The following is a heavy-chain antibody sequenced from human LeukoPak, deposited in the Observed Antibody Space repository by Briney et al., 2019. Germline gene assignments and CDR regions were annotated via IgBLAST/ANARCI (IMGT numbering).Heavy chain of an antibody. J-gene: IGHJ4*02. CDR3: ATFQVSVGGTGPQDY. V-gene: IGHV1-24*01. Sequence: ASVKVSCKVSGYTLTELSMHWVRQAPGKGLEWMGGFDPEDGETIYAQKFQGRVTMTEDTSTDTAYMELSSLRSDDTAVYYCATFQVSVGGTGPQDYWGQGTLVTVSS. D-gene: IGHD6-19*01. CDR2: FDPEDGET. CDR1: GYTLTELS.